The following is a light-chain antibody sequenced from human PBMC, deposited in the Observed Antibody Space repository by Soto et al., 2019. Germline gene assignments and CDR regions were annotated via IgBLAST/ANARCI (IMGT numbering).Light chain of an antibody. CDR2: DNN. CDR3: GSWDNSLTAGV. J-gene: IGLJ2*01. Sequence: QSVLTQPPSVSAAPRQKVTISCSGSSSNIGENYVSWYQQFPGTAPKLLIYDNNKRPSGIPDRFSGSKSGTSATLGITGLQTGDEADYHCGSWDNSLTAGVFGGGTKLTVL. CDR1: SSNIGENY. V-gene: IGLV1-51*01.